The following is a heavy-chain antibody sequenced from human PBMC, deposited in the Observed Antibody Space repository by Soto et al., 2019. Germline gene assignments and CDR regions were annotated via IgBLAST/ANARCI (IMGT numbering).Heavy chain of an antibody. CDR1: GFTFSSYA. CDR3: ARDQYTSSPVDTAMVLDY. V-gene: IGHV3-30-3*01. D-gene: IGHD5-18*01. Sequence: QVQLVESGGGVVQPGRSLRLSCAASGFTFSSYAMHWVRQAPGKGLEWVAVISYDGSNKYYADSVKGRFTISRDNSKNTLYLQMNSLRAEDTAVYYCARDQYTSSPVDTAMVLDYWGQGTLVTVSS. CDR2: ISYDGSNK. J-gene: IGHJ4*02.